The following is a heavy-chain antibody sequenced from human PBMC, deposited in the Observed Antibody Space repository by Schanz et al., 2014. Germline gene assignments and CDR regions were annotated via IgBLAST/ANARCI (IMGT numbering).Heavy chain of an antibody. CDR1: GYTFTSYG. V-gene: IGHV1-18*01. Sequence: QVQLVQSGAEVKKPGASVKVSCKASGYTFTSYGISWVRQAPGQGLEWMGWISAYNGNTKYPQKLQGRVTMTPDTSTSTAYMELRSLRSDDTAVYYCAKEAADFYHILDEEDCWGQGTRVTVSA. D-gene: IGHD3-9*01. CDR3: AKEAADFYHILDEEDC. J-gene: IGHJ4*02. CDR2: ISAYNGNT.